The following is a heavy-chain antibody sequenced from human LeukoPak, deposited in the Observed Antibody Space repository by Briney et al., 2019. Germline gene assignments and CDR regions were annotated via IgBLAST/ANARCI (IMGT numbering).Heavy chain of an antibody. CDR3: ARDRGGYTYSHDY. CDR1: GYSISSVYY. D-gene: IGHD5-18*01. V-gene: IGHV4-38-2*02. J-gene: IGHJ4*02. CDR2: IYHDGST. Sequence: SETLSLTCNVSGYSISSVYYWGWIRQSPGKGLEWIGEIYHDGSTNYNPSLKSRVTISMDKSKNQLSLKLNFVTAADTAVYYCARDRGGYTYSHDYWGQGTLVTVSS.